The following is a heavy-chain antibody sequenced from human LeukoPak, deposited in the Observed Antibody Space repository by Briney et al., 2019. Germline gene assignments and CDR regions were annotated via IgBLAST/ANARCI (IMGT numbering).Heavy chain of an antibody. V-gene: IGHV3-7*01. CDR1: GCNFRNYW. Sequence: PGGSLRLSCVASGCNFRNYWMTWVRQAPGKGLEWVANIKNDGSEKQYADSVKGRFTISRDNGERSLFLQMNSLRTEDTAVYYCARDPYENGGYGAFDIWGQGTIVSVSS. J-gene: IGHJ3*02. D-gene: IGHD3-22*01. CDR3: ARDPYENGGYGAFDI. CDR2: IKNDGSEK.